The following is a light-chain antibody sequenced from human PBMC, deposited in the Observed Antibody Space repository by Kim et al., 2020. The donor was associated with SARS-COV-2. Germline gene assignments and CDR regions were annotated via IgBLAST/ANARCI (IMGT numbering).Light chain of an antibody. V-gene: IGKV3-15*01. Sequence: SVSPGEGATLSCRATQSVSNNVAWYQQHPGQPPRLLMYAASTSATGIPARFSGSGSGTEFTLTISSLQSEDIAIYHCQQYDNWPGTFGQGTKLEI. CDR1: QSVSNN. J-gene: IGKJ2*01. CDR2: AAS. CDR3: QQYDNWPGT.